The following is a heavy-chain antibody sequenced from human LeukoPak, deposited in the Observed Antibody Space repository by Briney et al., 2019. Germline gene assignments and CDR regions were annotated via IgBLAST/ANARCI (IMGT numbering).Heavy chain of an antibody. J-gene: IGHJ3*02. CDR3: ARPYLYCSSTSCYRPDAFDI. CDR1: GGSISSYY. Sequence: SETLSLTCTVSGGSISSYYWSWIRQPAGKGLEWIGRIYTSGSTNYNPSLKSRVTMSVDTSKNQFSLKLSSVTAADTAVYYCARPYLYCSSTSCYRPDAFDIWGQGTMVTVSS. CDR2: IYTSGST. D-gene: IGHD2-2*02. V-gene: IGHV4-4*07.